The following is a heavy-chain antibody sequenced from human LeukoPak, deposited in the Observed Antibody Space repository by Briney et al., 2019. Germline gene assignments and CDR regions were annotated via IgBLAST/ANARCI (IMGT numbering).Heavy chain of an antibody. CDR3: ARVEPQYSSGWSLLFDY. Sequence: GGSLRLSCAASGFTFSSYAMHWVRQAPGKGLEWVAVISYDGSNKYCADSVKGRFTISRDNSKNTLYLQMNSLRAEDTAVYYCARVEPQYSSGWSLLFDYWGQGTLVTVSS. J-gene: IGHJ4*02. D-gene: IGHD6-19*01. CDR1: GFTFSSYA. V-gene: IGHV3-30-3*01. CDR2: ISYDGSNK.